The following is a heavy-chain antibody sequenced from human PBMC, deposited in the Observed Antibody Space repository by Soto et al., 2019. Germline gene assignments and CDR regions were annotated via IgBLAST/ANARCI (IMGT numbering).Heavy chain of an antibody. D-gene: IGHD2-15*01. CDR3: ARQQAGYFYRIDS. J-gene: IGHJ4*02. CDR2: IYDSGST. Sequence: SETLSLTCTVSGGSITSGGYYWSWIRQHPGKGLEWLGYIYDSGSTFYNPSLKSRITLSVDTSKNQFSLKLSSVTVADTAVYFCARQQAGYFYRIDSWGQGTLVTVSS. V-gene: IGHV4-31*03. CDR1: GGSITSGGYY.